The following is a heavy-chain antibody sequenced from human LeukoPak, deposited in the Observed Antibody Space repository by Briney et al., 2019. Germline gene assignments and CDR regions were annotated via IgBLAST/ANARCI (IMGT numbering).Heavy chain of an antibody. CDR1: GFIFTNYA. V-gene: IGHV3-30-3*01. Sequence: GGSLRLSCTASGFIFTNYAMHWVRKAPGKGPEWLAVKLYDGGKEYYADSVMGRFTISRDDSKNTLFLEMNTLRVEDTAVYYCVELLAGWFGEFDDALDVWGQGTMVTVSS. D-gene: IGHD3-10*01. J-gene: IGHJ3*01. CDR3: VELLAGWFGEFDDALDV. CDR2: KLYDGGKE.